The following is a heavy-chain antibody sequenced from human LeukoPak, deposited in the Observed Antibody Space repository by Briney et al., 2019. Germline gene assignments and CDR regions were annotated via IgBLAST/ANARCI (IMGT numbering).Heavy chain of an antibody. D-gene: IGHD3-10*01. V-gene: IGHV6-1*01. CDR1: GDSVSSNSGA. CDR3: ARGKYGSGNYYYYYGMDV. CDR2: TYYRSKWYN. J-gene: IGHJ6*02. Sequence: SQTLSLTCAISGDSVSSNSGAGNWIRQSPSRGLEWLGRTYYRSKWYNDYAVSVKSRITINPDTSKNQFSLQLNSVTPEDTAVYYCARGKYGSGNYYYYYGMDVWGRGTTVTVSS.